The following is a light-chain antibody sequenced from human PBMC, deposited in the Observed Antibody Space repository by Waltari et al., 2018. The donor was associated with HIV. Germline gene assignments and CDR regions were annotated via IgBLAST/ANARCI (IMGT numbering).Light chain of an antibody. Sequence: QSPLAQPASVSGSPGQSITISCTGTSSDVGRYTLVSWYQQHPGKAPKRLIYEVTKRPSGVSNRFSGSKSGNTASLTISGLQAEDEADYYCNSYATGSAWVFGGGTKLTVL. CDR1: SSDVGRYTL. J-gene: IGLJ3*02. V-gene: IGLV2-23*02. CDR2: EVT. CDR3: NSYATGSAWV.